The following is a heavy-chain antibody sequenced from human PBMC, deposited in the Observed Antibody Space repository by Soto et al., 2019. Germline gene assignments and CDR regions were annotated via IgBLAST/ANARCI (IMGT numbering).Heavy chain of an antibody. CDR2: ISYDGSNK. CDR1: GFTFSSYA. J-gene: IGHJ4*02. CDR3: AREPLDRKGAFDY. Sequence: QVQLVESGGGVVQPGRSLRLSCAASGFTFSSYAMHWVRQAPGKGLEWVAVISYDGSNKYYADSVKGRFTISRDNSKNTLYLQMNSLRAEDTAVYYCAREPLDRKGAFDYWGQGTLVTVSS. V-gene: IGHV3-30-3*01.